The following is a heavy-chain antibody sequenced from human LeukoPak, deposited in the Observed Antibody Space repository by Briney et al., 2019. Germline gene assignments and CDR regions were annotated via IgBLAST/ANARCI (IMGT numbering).Heavy chain of an antibody. J-gene: IGHJ3*02. CDR1: GFTFDDYA. D-gene: IGHD6-13*01. CDR2: ISGDGGST. CDR3: AKDAYSSSWYGRVRDDAFDI. V-gene: IGHV3-43*02. Sequence: GGSLRLSCAASGFTFDDYAMHWVRQAPGKGLEWVSLISGDGGSTYYADSVKGRFTISRDNSKNSLYLQMNSLRTEDTALYYCAKDAYSSSWYGRVRDDAFDIWGQGTMVTVSS.